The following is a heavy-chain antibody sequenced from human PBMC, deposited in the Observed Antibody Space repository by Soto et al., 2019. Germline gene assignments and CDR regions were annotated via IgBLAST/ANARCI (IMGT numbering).Heavy chain of an antibody. CDR3: TKSIGYCSGGSCYNY. CDR1: GFTFSGSA. V-gene: IGHV3-73*02. Sequence: EVQLVESGGGLVQPGGSLKLSCAASGFTFSGSAMHWVRQASGKGLEWVGRIRRQANSYATAYAVSVKGRFTISRDDSKNTAYLQMNSLKTEDTAVYYCTKSIGYCSGGSCYNYWGQGTLVTVSS. CDR2: IRRQANSYAT. D-gene: IGHD2-15*01. J-gene: IGHJ4*02.